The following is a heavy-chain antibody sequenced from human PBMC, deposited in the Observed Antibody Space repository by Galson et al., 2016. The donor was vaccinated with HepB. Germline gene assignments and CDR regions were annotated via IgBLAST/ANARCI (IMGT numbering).Heavy chain of an antibody. J-gene: IGHJ4*02. CDR2: IKQDASEK. V-gene: IGHV3-7*01. D-gene: IGHD2-21*02. CDR3: ARDYRHCGADPM. Sequence: SLRLSCAASGFAFNTYWMSWVRHAPGKGLEWVANIKQDASEKYYVDSVKGRFTISRGNAKNSLYLQMNSPTADDTAVYYCARDYRHCGADPMGAQGTLVTVSS. CDR1: GFAFNTYW.